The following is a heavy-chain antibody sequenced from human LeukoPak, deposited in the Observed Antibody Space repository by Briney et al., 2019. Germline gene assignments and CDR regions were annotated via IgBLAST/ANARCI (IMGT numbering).Heavy chain of an antibody. J-gene: IGHJ4*02. CDR1: GFTFSSYA. V-gene: IGHV3-23*01. D-gene: IGHD3-22*01. CDR3: AKGSYYDSSGSFYFDY. Sequence: GGSLRLSCAASGFTFSSYAMSWVRQAPGKGLEWVSGISGSGDNTYYADSVKGRFTISRDNSENTLYVQVNSLGTEDTAAYYCAKGSYYDSSGSFYFDYWGQGTLVTVSS. CDR2: ISGSGDNT.